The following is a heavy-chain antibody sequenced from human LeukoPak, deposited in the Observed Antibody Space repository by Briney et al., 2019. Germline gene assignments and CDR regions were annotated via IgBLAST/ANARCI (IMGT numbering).Heavy chain of an antibody. CDR1: GFTFSSYW. Sequence: GGSLRLSCAASGFTFSSYWMHWVRQGPGKGLVWVSRIKSDGSSTSYADSVKGRFTISRDNAKNTLYLQMNSLRDEDTAVYYCARGAIFGVVITRSAFDIWGQGTMVTVSS. V-gene: IGHV3-74*01. CDR3: ARGAIFGVVITRSAFDI. CDR2: IKSDGSST. J-gene: IGHJ3*02. D-gene: IGHD3-3*01.